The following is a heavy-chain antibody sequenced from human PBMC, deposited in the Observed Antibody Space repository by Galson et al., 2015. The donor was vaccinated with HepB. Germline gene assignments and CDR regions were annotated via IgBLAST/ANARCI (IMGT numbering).Heavy chain of an antibody. CDR3: AKDSIYSSSSGYGMDV. Sequence: SMRLSCAASGFTFSSSGMHWVRLAPGKGLERGAPITPDGSIKYYAASVKGRLHISRDNSKTTLSLQMNSLRAEDTAVSYCAKDSIYSSSSGYGMDVWGQGTTVTVSS. D-gene: IGHD6-6*01. J-gene: IGHJ6*02. CDR1: GFTFSSSG. CDR2: ITPDGSIK. V-gene: IGHV3-30*18.